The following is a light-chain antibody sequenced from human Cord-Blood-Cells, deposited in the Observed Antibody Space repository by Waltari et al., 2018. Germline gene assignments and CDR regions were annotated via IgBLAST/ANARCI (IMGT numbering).Light chain of an antibody. Sequence: EIVLTQPPATLSLSPGDRATPSCRASQSVSSYLAWYQHKPGQAPRLLIYDASTRATSIPARFSGSGSGTDFTLTVSSLEPEDFAVYYCQQRSNWYTFGQGTKLEIK. CDR2: DAS. CDR1: QSVSSY. CDR3: QQRSNWYT. V-gene: IGKV3-11*01. J-gene: IGKJ2*01.